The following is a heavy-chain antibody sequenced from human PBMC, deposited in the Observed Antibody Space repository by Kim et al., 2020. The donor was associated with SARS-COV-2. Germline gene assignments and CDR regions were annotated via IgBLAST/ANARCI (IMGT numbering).Heavy chain of an antibody. Sequence: GGSLRLSCAASGFTFSGSAMHWVRQASGKGLEWVGRIRSKANSYATAYAASVKGRFTISRDDSKNTAYLQMNSLKTEDTAVYYCTRLDLDYYGSGSYYYYYYGMDVWGQGTTVTVSS. J-gene: IGHJ6*02. D-gene: IGHD3-10*01. CDR2: IRSKANSYAT. CDR1: GFTFSGSA. CDR3: TRLDLDYYGSGSYYYYYYGMDV. V-gene: IGHV3-73*01.